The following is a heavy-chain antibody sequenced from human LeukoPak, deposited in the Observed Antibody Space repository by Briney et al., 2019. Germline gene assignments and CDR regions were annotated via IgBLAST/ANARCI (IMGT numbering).Heavy chain of an antibody. J-gene: IGHJ4*02. CDR3: ARDRYGDGFAHFDY. CDR1: GYTFIYYA. V-gene: IGHV1-2*02. D-gene: IGHD5-24*01. Sequence: ASVKVSCKASGYTFIYYAMHWVRQAPGQGLQWMGWITPGGGTNYPQKFQGRVAITWDTSITTAYMDLSRLTSDDTAVYYCARDRYGDGFAHFDYWGQGALVTVSS. CDR2: ITPGGGT.